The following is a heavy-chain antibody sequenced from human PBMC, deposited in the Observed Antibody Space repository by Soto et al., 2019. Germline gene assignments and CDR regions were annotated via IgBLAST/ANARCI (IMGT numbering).Heavy chain of an antibody. CDR3: AKGGRFPEARYYFLDV. CDR2: INDSGST. J-gene: IGHJ6*03. Sequence: QVQLQQRGAGLLKPSETLSLTRVVDGESFSGYYWTWIRQPPGKGLEWIGEINDSGSTNHKPSLKSRVTMSIDTSKNQFSLNLRSVTAADTGVYYCAKGGRFPEARYYFLDVWGNGTTVTVSS. D-gene: IGHD3-3*01. V-gene: IGHV4-34*01. CDR1: GESFSGYY.